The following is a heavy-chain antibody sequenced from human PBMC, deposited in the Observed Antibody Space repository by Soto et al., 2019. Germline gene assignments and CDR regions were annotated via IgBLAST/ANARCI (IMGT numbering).Heavy chain of an antibody. J-gene: IGHJ6*03. CDR1: GGSISSYY. D-gene: IGHD2-21*01. V-gene: IGHV4-59*01. Sequence: SETLSLTCTVSGGSISSYYWSWIRQPPGKGLEWIGYIYYSGSTNYNPSLKSRVTISVDTSKNQFSLKLSSVTAAYTAVYYCARMLLPYYYYDMDVWGKGTTVTVS. CDR2: IYYSGST. CDR3: ARMLLPYYYYDMDV.